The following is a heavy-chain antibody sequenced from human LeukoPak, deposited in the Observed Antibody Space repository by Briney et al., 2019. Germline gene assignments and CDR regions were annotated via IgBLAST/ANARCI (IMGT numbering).Heavy chain of an antibody. J-gene: IGHJ4*02. D-gene: IGHD3-9*01. CDR1: GFTFSSYS. CDR3: AKEPAVGWRYDILTGYSSFDY. CDR2: INNIGSSI. V-gene: IGHV3-48*01. Sequence: GGSLRLSCAASGFTFSSYSMNWVRQAPGKGLEWVSYINNIGSSIYYADSVKGRFTISRDNSKNTLYLQMNSLRAEDTAVYYCAKEPAVGWRYDILTGYSSFDYWGQGTLVTVSS.